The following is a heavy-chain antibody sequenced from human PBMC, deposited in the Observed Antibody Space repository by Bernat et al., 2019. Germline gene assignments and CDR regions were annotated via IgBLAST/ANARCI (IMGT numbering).Heavy chain of an antibody. Sequence: QLQVQMSGPGLVKPSETLSLPCTLSCDSVPSFYWLWLRLPPGKGLEGIGCVRYSGSANYNPSLVSRVTLSVDTSKSQFSLNLTPATAADTAVYFCARHETNYYGSGQPFDFLGQGTLVTVSS. CDR1: CDSVPSFY. CDR3: ARHETNYYGSGQPFDF. J-gene: IGHJ4*02. V-gene: IGHV4-39*01. CDR2: VRYSGSA. D-gene: IGHD3-10*01.